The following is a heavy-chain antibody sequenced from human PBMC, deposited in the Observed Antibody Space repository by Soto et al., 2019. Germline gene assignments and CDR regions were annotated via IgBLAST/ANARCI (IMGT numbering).Heavy chain of an antibody. CDR1: GGTFSSYA. D-gene: IGHD2-15*01. V-gene: IGHV1-69*01. CDR2: IIPIFGTA. CDR3: ARENCSGGSCYSEGNYYGMDV. J-gene: IGHJ6*02. Sequence: QVQLVQSGAEVKKPGSSVKVSCKASGGTFSSYAISWVRQAPGQGLEWMGGIIPIFGTANYAQKFQGRVTITADESTSPAYIELSSLRSEDTAVYYCARENCSGGSCYSEGNYYGMDVWGQGTTVTVSS.